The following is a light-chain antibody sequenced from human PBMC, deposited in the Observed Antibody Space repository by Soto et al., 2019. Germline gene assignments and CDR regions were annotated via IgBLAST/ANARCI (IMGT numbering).Light chain of an antibody. V-gene: IGLV1-40*01. CDR2: GNT. Sequence: QSVLTQPPSVSGAPGQRVTISCTGGSSNIGAGYEVHWYQHLPGKAPKLLIYGNTNRPSGVPDRFSGSKSGTSASLAITGLQAEDEADYYCQSYDTSLSASYVFGGGTKVTVL. J-gene: IGLJ1*01. CDR1: SSNIGAGYE. CDR3: QSYDTSLSASYV.